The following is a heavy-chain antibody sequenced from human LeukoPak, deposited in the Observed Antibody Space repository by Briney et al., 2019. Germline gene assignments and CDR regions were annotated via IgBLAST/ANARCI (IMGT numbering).Heavy chain of an antibody. CDR2: IHPSGML. CDR3: SRGLGSRKLGY. D-gene: IGHD2-2*01. J-gene: IGHJ4*02. CDR1: GASFNSDDQY. Sequence: KSSETLSLTCTVSGASFNSDDQYWNWIRQSPGKGLEWIGSIHPSGMLYNNPSLESRVTMSRDTSKNQFSLNLNSVTAADTAVYSCSRGLGSRKLGYWGQGILVTVSS. V-gene: IGHV4-31*03.